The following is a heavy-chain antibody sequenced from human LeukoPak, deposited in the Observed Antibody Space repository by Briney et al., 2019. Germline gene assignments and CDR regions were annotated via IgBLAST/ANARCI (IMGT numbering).Heavy chain of an antibody. CDR1: GGSISSGNYY. V-gene: IGHV4-30-4*01. CDR3: ARGLQQWLVPYYYYGMDV. CDR2: IYYSGST. Sequence: PSQTLSLTCTVSGGSISSGNYYWSWIRQPPGKGLEWIGYIYYSGSTYYNPSLKSRVTISVDTSKNQFSLKLSSVTAADTAVYYCARGLQQWLVPYYYYGMDVWGQGTTVTVSS. D-gene: IGHD6-19*01. J-gene: IGHJ6*02.